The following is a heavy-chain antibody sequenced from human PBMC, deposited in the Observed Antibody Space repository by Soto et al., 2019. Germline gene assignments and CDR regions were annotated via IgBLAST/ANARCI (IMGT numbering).Heavy chain of an antibody. D-gene: IGHD5-12*01. CDR3: ARALGYSGYAGMDV. J-gene: IGHJ6*02. CDR1: GYTFTIYG. CDR2: ISPENGNT. V-gene: IGHV1-18*01. Sequence: QVQLVQSGGEVKKPGASVKVSCKASGYTFTIYGINWVRQAPGQGLEWMGWISPENGNTNYAQKLQGRVTMTTDTSTSTAYMELRRLRSDDTAVYYCARALGYSGYAGMDVWGQGTTVTVSS.